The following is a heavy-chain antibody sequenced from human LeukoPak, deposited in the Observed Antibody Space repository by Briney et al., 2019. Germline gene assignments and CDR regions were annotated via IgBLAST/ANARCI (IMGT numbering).Heavy chain of an antibody. CDR3: AGGSGLLIDD. J-gene: IGHJ4*02. CDR2: IEQDGSEK. V-gene: IGHV3-7*01. D-gene: IGHD6-19*01. Sequence: GGSLRLSCAVSGFTISSDWMSWFRQAPGKGLEWVANIEQDGSEKNYVDSVKGRFTISRDNAENALYLQMNTLRPADTAVYYRAGGSGLLIDDWGQGTLVTVSS. CDR1: GFTISSDW.